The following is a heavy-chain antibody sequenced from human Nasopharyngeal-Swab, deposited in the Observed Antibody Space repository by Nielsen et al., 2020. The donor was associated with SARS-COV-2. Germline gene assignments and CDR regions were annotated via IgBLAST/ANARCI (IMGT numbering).Heavy chain of an antibody. Sequence: GESLKISCAASGFTFSSYAMSWVRRAPGEGLEWVSAISGSGGSTYYADSVKGRFTISRDNSKNTLYLQMNSLRAEDTAVYYCAKDGAQQLVRPYYFDYWGQGTLVTVSS. V-gene: IGHV3-23*01. D-gene: IGHD6-13*01. CDR1: GFTFSSYA. CDR3: AKDGAQQLVRPYYFDY. J-gene: IGHJ4*02. CDR2: ISGSGGST.